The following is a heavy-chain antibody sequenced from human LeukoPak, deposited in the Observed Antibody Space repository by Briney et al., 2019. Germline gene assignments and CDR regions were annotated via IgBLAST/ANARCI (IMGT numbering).Heavy chain of an antibody. J-gene: IGHJ4*02. CDR2: IYYSGST. Sequence: SETLSLTCTVSGGSIGSRSHHWGWIRQPPGKGLEWIGNIYYSGSTFYNPSLKSRVTISVDTSQEQSSLKLSSVTAADTAVYYCAREGWGYNDGRGSFDYWGQGTLVTVSS. D-gene: IGHD3-22*01. CDR1: GGSIGSRSHH. CDR3: AREGWGYNDGRGSFDY. V-gene: IGHV4-39*02.